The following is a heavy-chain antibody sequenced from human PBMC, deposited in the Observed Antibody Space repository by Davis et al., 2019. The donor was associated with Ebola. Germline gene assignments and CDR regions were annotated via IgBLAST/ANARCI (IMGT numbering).Heavy chain of an antibody. J-gene: IGHJ4*02. Sequence: AASVTVSCMASVYTFTSYAMNWVRQAPGQGLEWMGWINTNTGNPTYAQGFTGRFVFSLDTSVSTAYLQISSLKAEDTAVYYCARGRAMGDYWGQGTLVTVAS. CDR3: ARGRAMGDY. V-gene: IGHV7-4-1*02. D-gene: IGHD3-16*01. CDR2: INTNTGNP. CDR1: VYTFTSYA.